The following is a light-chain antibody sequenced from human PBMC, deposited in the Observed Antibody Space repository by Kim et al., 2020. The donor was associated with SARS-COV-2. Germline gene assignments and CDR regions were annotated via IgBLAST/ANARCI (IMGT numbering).Light chain of an antibody. J-gene: IGKJ5*01. CDR2: WAS. Sequence: DIVLTQSPDTLAVSLGERATINCKSSQSVLYSPNNKNYLVWYQQKPGQSPKLLIYWASTRESGVPDRFSGSGSGTDFTLTISNLQAEDVAVYYCQQYYSNPITFGQGTRLEIK. V-gene: IGKV4-1*01. CDR1: QSVLYSPNNKNY. CDR3: QQYYSNPIT.